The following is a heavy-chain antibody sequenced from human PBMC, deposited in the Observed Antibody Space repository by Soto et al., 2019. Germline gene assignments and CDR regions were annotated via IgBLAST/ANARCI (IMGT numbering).Heavy chain of an antibody. CDR2: IYYSGST. J-gene: IGHJ5*02. CDR3: ARHVTPFIVGVPAPEESYNWFDP. V-gene: IGHV4-61*05. CDR1: GGSITRNNHY. D-gene: IGHD2-2*01. Sequence: SETLSLTCIVSGGSITRNNHYWGWIRQSPGKGLEWIGYIYYSGSTNYNPSLKSRVTISVDTSKNQFSLKLSSVTAADTAVYYCARHVTPFIVGVPAPEESYNWFDPWGQGTLDTVSS.